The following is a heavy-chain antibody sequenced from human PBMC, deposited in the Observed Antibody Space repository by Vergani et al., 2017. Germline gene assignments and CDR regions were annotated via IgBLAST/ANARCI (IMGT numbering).Heavy chain of an antibody. D-gene: IGHD3-3*01. CDR1: GGSISSGDYY. Sequence: QVQLQESGPGLVKPSQTLSLTCTVSGGSISSGDYYWSWIRQHPGKGLEWIGYIYYSGSTYYNPSLKSRVTISVDTSKNQFSLKLSSVTAADTAVYYCAKAMGKLTIFGVVIKAYYYYYGMDVWGQGTTVTVSS. J-gene: IGHJ6*02. V-gene: IGHV4-31*03. CDR2: IYYSGST. CDR3: AKAMGKLTIFGVVIKAYYYYYGMDV.